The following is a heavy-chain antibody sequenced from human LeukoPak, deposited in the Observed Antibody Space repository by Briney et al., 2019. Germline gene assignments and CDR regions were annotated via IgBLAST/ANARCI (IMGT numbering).Heavy chain of an antibody. CDR3: ARVKDHYFDY. Sequence: SETLSLTCAVYGGSSSGYYWSWIRQPPGKGLEWIGEINHSGSTNYNPSLKSRVTISVDTSKNQFSQKLSSVTAADTAVYYCARVKDHYFDYWGQGTLVTVSS. V-gene: IGHV4-34*01. CDR2: INHSGST. J-gene: IGHJ4*02. CDR1: GGSSSGYY.